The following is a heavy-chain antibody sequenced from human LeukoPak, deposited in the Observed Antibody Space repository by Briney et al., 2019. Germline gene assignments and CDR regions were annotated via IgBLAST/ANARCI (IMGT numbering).Heavy chain of an antibody. J-gene: IGHJ5*02. CDR3: ARGATDTTRWFDP. Sequence: SVKGRFTISRDNAKNSLYLQMNGLRADDTATYYCARGATDTTRWFDPWGQGTLVTVSS. D-gene: IGHD1-7*01. V-gene: IGHV3-21*01.